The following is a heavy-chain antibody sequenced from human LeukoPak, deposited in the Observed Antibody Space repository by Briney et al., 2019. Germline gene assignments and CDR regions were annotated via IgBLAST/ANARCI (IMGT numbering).Heavy chain of an antibody. D-gene: IGHD3-16*01. Sequence: GGSLRLSCAASAFTFSSSWMSWVRQAPGKGLEWVANIKQDGSETYYVDSVKGRFTISRDNAKNSLYLRMNSLRAEDTAVYYCLAGGYWGQGTLVTVSS. CDR3: LAGGY. CDR1: AFTFSSSW. CDR2: IKQDGSET. V-gene: IGHV3-7*01. J-gene: IGHJ4*02.